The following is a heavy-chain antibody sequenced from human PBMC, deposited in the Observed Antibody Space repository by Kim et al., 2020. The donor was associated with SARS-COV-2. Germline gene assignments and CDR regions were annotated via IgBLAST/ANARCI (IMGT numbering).Heavy chain of an antibody. J-gene: IGHJ5*02. CDR2: IYYSGST. D-gene: IGHD3-10*01. Sequence: SETLSLTCTVSGGSISSSSYYWGWIRQPPGKGLEWIGSIYYSGSTYYNPSLKSRVTISVDTSKNQFSLKLSSVTAADTAVYYCARHEILMGVKLLWYDRFDPWGQGTLVTVSS. CDR3: ARHEILMGVKLLWYDRFDP. CDR1: GGSISSSSYY. V-gene: IGHV4-39*01.